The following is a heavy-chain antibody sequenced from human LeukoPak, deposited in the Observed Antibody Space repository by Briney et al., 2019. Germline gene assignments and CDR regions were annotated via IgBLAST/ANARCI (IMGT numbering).Heavy chain of an antibody. CDR3: ARASLLGYCSSTSCYQFDY. J-gene: IGHJ4*02. Sequence: GGSLRLPCAASGFTFSSYAMSWVRQAPGKGLEWVSAISGSGGSTYYADSVKGRFTISRDNSKNTLYLQMNSLRAEDKAVYYCARASLLGYCSSTSCYQFDYWGQGTLVTVSS. CDR1: GFTFSSYA. D-gene: IGHD2-2*01. V-gene: IGHV3-23*01. CDR2: ISGSGGST.